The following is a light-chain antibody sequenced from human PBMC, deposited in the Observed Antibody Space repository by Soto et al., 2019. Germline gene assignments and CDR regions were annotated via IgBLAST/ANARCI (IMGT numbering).Light chain of an antibody. CDR1: QSISSW. CDR2: DAS. Sequence: DIQMTQSPSTLSASVGDRVTNTCRASQSISSWLAWYQQKPGKAPKLLIYDASSLESGVPSRFSGSGSGTEFTLTISSLQPDDFATYYCQQYNSYSRMYTFGQGTRWISN. J-gene: IGKJ2*01. V-gene: IGKV1-5*01. CDR3: QQYNSYSRMYT.